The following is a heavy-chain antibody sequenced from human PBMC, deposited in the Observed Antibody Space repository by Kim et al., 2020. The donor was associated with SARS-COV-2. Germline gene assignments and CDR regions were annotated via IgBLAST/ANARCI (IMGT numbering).Heavy chain of an antibody. CDR1: GGSISSSSYY. D-gene: IGHD5-12*01. CDR3: ARHDGLVATIDGSYYYYGMDV. CDR2: IYYSGST. J-gene: IGHJ6*02. Sequence: SETLSLTCTVSGGSISSSSYYWGWIRQPPGKGLEWIGSIYYSGSTYYNPSLKSRVTISVDTSKNQFSLKLSSVTAADTAVYYCARHDGLVATIDGSYYYYGMDVWGQGTTVTVSS. V-gene: IGHV4-39*01.